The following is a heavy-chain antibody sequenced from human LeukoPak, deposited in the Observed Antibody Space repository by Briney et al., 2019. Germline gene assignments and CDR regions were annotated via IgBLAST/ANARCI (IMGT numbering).Heavy chain of an antibody. CDR3: AKDISSWRGLDY. CDR1: GFTFSSYG. V-gene: IGHV3-30*02. Sequence: GGSLRLSCAASGFTFSSYGMHWVRQAPGKGLEWVAFIRYDGSNKYYADSVKGRFTISRDNSKNTLYLQMNSLRAEDTAVYYCAKDISSWRGLDYWGQGTLVTVSS. D-gene: IGHD6-13*01. CDR2: IRYDGSNK. J-gene: IGHJ4*02.